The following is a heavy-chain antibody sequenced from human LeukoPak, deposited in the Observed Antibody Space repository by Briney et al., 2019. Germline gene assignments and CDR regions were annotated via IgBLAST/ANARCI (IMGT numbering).Heavy chain of an antibody. V-gene: IGHV3-7*01. CDR1: GFTFSSYW. CDR2: IKQDGSEK. J-gene: IGHJ4*02. CDR3: AKPQNSGSRYFDY. D-gene: IGHD1-26*01. Sequence: GGSLRLSCAASGFTFSSYWMSWVRQAPGKGLEWVANIKQDGSEKYYVDSVKGRFTISRDNAKNSLYLQMNSLRAEDTAVYYCAKPQNSGSRYFDYWGQGTLVTVSS.